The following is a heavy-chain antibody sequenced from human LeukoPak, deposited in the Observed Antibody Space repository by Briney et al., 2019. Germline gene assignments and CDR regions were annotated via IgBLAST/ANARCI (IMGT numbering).Heavy chain of an antibody. CDR2: IKRKGDDGTI. Sequence: PGGSLRLSCAASGFTFSNAWMSWVRQAPGRGLEWVGRIKRKGDDGTIDYAAPVKGRLSISRDDSKNTLYLQMNSLKSEATAVYYCTAGTGRSDFDYWGQGTLVTVSS. CDR3: TAGTGRSDFDY. D-gene: IGHD3/OR15-3a*01. J-gene: IGHJ4*02. CDR1: GFTFSNAW. V-gene: IGHV3-15*01.